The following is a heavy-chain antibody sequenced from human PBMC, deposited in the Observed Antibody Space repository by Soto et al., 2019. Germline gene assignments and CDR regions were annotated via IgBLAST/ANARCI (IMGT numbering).Heavy chain of an antibody. CDR1: GFTFYRFV. J-gene: IGHJ6*02. V-gene: IGHV1-18*01. D-gene: IGHD3-3*01. Sequence: APMKGSRQAFGFTFYRFVISWVRQAPGQGPEWMGWISSYNGDTNYAQTFQGRVTMTTDTSTSTAYMELRSLRSDDTAVYYCARAGTVFGLLGNYYGMHVWG. CDR2: ISSYNGDT. CDR3: ARAGTVFGLLGNYYGMHV.